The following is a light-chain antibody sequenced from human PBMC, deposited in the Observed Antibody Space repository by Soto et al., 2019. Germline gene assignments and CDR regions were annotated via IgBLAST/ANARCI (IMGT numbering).Light chain of an antibody. CDR1: QGISSY. J-gene: IGKJ2*01. CDR2: AAS. V-gene: IGKV1-9*01. CDR3: QQLNSYPYT. Sequence: DIQLTQSPSFLSAAIGDRVTITCRASQGISSYGAWYQQKPGKVPKALIYAASTLQSGVPSRFSGSGSGTEFTLTISSLQPEDFATHYCQQLNSYPYTFGQGTKLEIK.